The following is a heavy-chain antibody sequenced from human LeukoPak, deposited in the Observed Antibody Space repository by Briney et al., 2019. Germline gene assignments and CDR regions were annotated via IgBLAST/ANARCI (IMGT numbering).Heavy chain of an antibody. Sequence: VASVKVSCKASGGTFSSYAISWVRQAPGQGLEWMGGIIPIFGTANYAQKFQDRVTITADESTSTAYMELSSLRSEDTAVYYCARAHDYSNYRYFYYGMDVWGQGTTVTVSS. CDR3: ARAHDYSNYRYFYYGMDV. CDR2: IIPIFGTA. D-gene: IGHD4-11*01. CDR1: GGTFSSYA. V-gene: IGHV1-69*13. J-gene: IGHJ6*02.